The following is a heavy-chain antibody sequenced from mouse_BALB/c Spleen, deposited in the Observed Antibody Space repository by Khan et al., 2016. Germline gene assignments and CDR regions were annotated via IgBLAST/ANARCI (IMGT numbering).Heavy chain of an antibody. J-gene: IGHJ2*02. CDR1: GYTFTSYW. CDR2: IYPGDGDT. Sequence: QVQLQQSGAELARPGASVKLSCKAAGYTFTSYWMQWVKQRPGQGLEWIGAIYPGDGDTRYTQKFKDKATLTADKSSSTAYMQLSSLASEDSAMYYCARANSYYDYDYWGQGTSRTVSS. D-gene: IGHD2-4*01. CDR3: ARANSYYDYDY. V-gene: IGHV1-87*01.